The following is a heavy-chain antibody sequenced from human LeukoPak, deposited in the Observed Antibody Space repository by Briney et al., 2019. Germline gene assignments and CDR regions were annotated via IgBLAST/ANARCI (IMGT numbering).Heavy chain of an antibody. V-gene: IGHV3-23*01. Sequence: PGGSLRLSCAASGFTFSSYAMSWVRQAPGKGLEWVSAISGSGGSTYYADSVKGRFTISRDNSKNTLYLQMNSLRAEDTAVYYCAKGNFKRPRVVTPGMDVWGKGTTVTVSS. CDR2: ISGSGGST. D-gene: IGHD4-23*01. J-gene: IGHJ6*04. CDR1: GFTFSSYA. CDR3: AKGNFKRPRVVTPGMDV.